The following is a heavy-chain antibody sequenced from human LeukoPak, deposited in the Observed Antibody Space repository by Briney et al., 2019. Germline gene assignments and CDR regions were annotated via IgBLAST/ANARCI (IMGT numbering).Heavy chain of an antibody. CDR3: ARDSKLRADSGYDLADY. Sequence: GGSLRLSRAASGFTFSSCNMNWVRQAPGKGLEWVSSICSSSRYIYYAHSVKGRFTISRDNAKNSLYLQMNSLIAEDTAVYYCARDSKLRADSGYDLADYWGQGTLVTVSS. CDR2: ICSSSRYI. J-gene: IGHJ4*02. V-gene: IGHV3-21*01. CDR1: GFTFSSCN. D-gene: IGHD5-12*01.